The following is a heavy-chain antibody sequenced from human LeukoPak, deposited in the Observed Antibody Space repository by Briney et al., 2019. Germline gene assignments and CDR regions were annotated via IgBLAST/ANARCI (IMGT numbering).Heavy chain of an antibody. CDR3: ARAGLGCSGGSCSLYYYYYMDV. CDR2: ISRSGGYI. J-gene: IGHJ6*03. D-gene: IGHD2-15*01. V-gene: IGHV3-21*01. Sequence: GGSLRLSCAASGFTFSSCDMNWVRQAPGKGLEWVSSISRSGGYIYYADSVKGRFTISRDNAKNSLYLQMNSLRAEDTAVYYCARAGLGCSGGSCSLYYYYYMDVWGKGTTVTVSS. CDR1: GFTFSSCD.